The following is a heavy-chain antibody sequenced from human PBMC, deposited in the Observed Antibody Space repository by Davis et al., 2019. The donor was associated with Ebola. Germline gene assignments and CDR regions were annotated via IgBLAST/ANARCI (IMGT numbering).Heavy chain of an antibody. V-gene: IGHV1-2*04. CDR2: INPNSGGT. Sequence: ASVKVSCKASGYTFAGYYMHWVRQAPGQGLEWMGWINPNSGGTNYAQKFQGWVTMTRDTSISTAYMELSRLRSDDTAVYYCARESGGSYPGGWFDPWGQGTLVTVSS. CDR3: ARESGGSYPGGWFDP. D-gene: IGHD1-26*01. J-gene: IGHJ5*02. CDR1: GYTFAGYY.